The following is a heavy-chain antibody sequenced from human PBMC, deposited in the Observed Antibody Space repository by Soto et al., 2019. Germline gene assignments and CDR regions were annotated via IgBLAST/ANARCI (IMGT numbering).Heavy chain of an antibody. Sequence: QVRLQESGPGLVKPSQTLSLTCTVSGGSISSGGYYWSWIRQHPVKGLEWIGYIYYSGSTYYNPSLKSRVTISVDTSKNQFSLKLSSVTAADTAVYYCARIWGIAARQGPLTFDVWGQGTLVTVSS. J-gene: IGHJ4*02. CDR1: GGSISSGGYY. V-gene: IGHV4-31*03. CDR2: IYYSGST. D-gene: IGHD6-6*01. CDR3: ARIWGIAARQGPLTFDV.